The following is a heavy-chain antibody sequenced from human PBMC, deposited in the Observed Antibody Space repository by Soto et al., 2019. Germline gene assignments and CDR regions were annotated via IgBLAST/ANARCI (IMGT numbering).Heavy chain of an antibody. D-gene: IGHD2-21*01. V-gene: IGHV3-23*01. CDR3: AKSTLVVVVLQKFDY. Sequence: EVQLLDSGGALVQPGGSLRLSCAASGFTFNSYAMSWVRQAPGKGLEWVSGISGSGDTTYYADSVKGRFTISRDNSKNMRFLETNSLRAEDTAVYYCAKSTLVVVVLQKFDYWGQGTLVTVSS. CDR2: ISGSGDTT. CDR1: GFTFNSYA. J-gene: IGHJ4*02.